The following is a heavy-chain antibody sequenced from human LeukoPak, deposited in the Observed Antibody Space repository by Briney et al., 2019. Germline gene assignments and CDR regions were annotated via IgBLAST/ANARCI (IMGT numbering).Heavy chain of an antibody. D-gene: IGHD3-10*01. V-gene: IGHV1-46*01. CDR1: GYTFTSYY. CDR3: ARDWIGYVDY. CDR2: INPSGGST. J-gene: IGHJ4*02. Sequence: ASVKASCKASGYTFTSYYMHWVRQAPGQGLEWMGIINPSGGSTSYAQKFQGRVTMTRDTSTTTVYMELSRLRSEDTAVYYCARDWIGYVDYWGQGTLVTVSS.